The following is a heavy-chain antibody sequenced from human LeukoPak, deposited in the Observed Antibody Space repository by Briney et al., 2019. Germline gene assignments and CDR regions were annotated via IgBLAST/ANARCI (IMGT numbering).Heavy chain of an antibody. Sequence: PGGSLRLSCAASGFTFSGYGMHWVRQAPGKGLEWVAVISYDGSNKYYADSVKGRFTISRDNSKNTLFLQMNSLRGEDTAVYYCARDRTRDGYNQGRAFDYWGQGTLVTVSS. J-gene: IGHJ4*02. CDR3: ARDRTRDGYNQGRAFDY. V-gene: IGHV3-30*03. CDR2: ISYDGSNK. CDR1: GFTFSGYG. D-gene: IGHD5-24*01.